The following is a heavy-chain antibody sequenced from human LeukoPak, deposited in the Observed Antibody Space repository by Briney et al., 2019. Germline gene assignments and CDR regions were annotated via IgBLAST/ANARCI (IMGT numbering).Heavy chain of an antibody. J-gene: IGHJ1*01. D-gene: IGHD3-10*01. CDR2: ISYDGSNK. CDR3: AKDSKVLPSTQWYFQH. V-gene: IGHV3-30*18. Sequence: PGRSLRLSCAASGFTFSSYGMHWVRQAPGKGLEWVAVISYDGSNKYCADSVKGRFTISRDNSKNTLYLQMNSLRAEDTAVYYCAKDSKVLPSTQWYFQHWGQGTLVTVSS. CDR1: GFTFSSYG.